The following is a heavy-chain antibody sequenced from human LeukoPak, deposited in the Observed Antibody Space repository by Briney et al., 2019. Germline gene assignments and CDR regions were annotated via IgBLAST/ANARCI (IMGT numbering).Heavy chain of an antibody. D-gene: IGHD1-20*01. CDR3: ARGANYNWDS. J-gene: IGHJ4*02. CDR2: IYHSGST. CDR1: GYSISSGYY. Sequence: PSETLSLTCTVSGYSISSGYYWGWIRQPPGKGLEWIGSIYHSGSTYYNPSLKSRVTISVDTSKNQFSLKLSSVTAADTAVYYCARGANYNWDSWGQGTLVAVSS. V-gene: IGHV4-38-2*02.